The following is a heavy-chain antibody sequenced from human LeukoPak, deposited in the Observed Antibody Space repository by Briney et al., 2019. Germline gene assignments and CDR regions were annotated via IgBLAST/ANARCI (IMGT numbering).Heavy chain of an antibody. D-gene: IGHD6-13*01. J-gene: IGHJ6*04. CDR3: VRSWYYYYYGMDV. CDR1: GFTFSSYA. V-gene: IGHV3-64D*06. Sequence: PGGSLRLSCSASGFTFSSYAMHWVCQAPGKGLEYVSAISSNGGSTYYADSVKGRFTISRDNSKNTLYLQMSSLRAEDTAVYYCVRSWYYYYYGMDVWGKGTTVTVSS. CDR2: ISSNGGST.